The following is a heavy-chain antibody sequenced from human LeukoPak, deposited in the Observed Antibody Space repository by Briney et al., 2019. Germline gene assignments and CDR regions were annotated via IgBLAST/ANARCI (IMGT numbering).Heavy chain of an antibody. CDR3: ARDAGAGWELLGRNDY. CDR2: IYSDGST. Sequence: GGSLRLSCAASGFTVSSDYMNWVRQAPGKGLEWVSVIYSDGSTYYADSVKGRFTISRDKSKNTLYLQLNSLRAEDTAVYYCARDAGAGWELLGRNDYWGQGTLVTVSS. D-gene: IGHD1-26*01. V-gene: IGHV3-66*01. CDR1: GFTVSSDY. J-gene: IGHJ4*02.